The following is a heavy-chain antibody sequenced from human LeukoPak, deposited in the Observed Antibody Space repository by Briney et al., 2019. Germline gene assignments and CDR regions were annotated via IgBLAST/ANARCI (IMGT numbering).Heavy chain of an antibody. Sequence: GGSLRLSCAASGFTFSAYAMIWVRQAPGRGLEWVSTISDSGGNTYYADSVKGRFTISRDNSKNTLHVQMNSLRAEDTAVYYCARRTRGSSGGYFDYWGQGTLVAVYS. CDR1: GFTFSAYA. D-gene: IGHD1-26*01. J-gene: IGHJ4*02. V-gene: IGHV3-23*01. CDR3: ARRTRGSSGGYFDY. CDR2: ISDSGGNT.